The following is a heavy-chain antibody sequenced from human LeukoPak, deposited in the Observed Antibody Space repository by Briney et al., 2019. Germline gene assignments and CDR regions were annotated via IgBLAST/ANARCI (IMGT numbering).Heavy chain of an antibody. Sequence: SKTLSLTCTVSGGSISSYYWSWIRQPPGKGLEWIGYIYYSGSTNYNPSLKSRVTISVDTSKNQFSLKLSSVTAADTAVYYCARRAERYSSSWYDYWGQGTLVTVSS. D-gene: IGHD6-13*01. V-gene: IGHV4-59*08. CDR1: GGSISSYY. CDR2: IYYSGST. CDR3: ARRAERYSSSWYDY. J-gene: IGHJ4*02.